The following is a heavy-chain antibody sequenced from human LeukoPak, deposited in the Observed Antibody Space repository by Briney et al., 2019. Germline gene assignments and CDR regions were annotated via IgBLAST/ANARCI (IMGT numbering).Heavy chain of an antibody. Sequence: PGGSRRLSCAASGFTFDDYTMHWVRQAPGKGLEWVSLSSWDGGSTYYADSVKGRFTISRDNSKNTVYLQMNSLRAEDTAVYYCAKDRSCINDVRHGDFDYWGQGTLVTVSS. J-gene: IGHJ4*02. CDR3: AKDRSCINDVRHGDFDY. CDR2: SSWDGGST. V-gene: IGHV3-43*01. CDR1: GFTFDDYT. D-gene: IGHD2-8*01.